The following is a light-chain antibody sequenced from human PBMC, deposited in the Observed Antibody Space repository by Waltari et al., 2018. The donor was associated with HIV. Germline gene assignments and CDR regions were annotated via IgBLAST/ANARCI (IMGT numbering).Light chain of an antibody. CDR1: TRDVGGYDY. Sequence: QSALTQPASVSGSPGQSITISCTGTTRDVGGYDYVSWYQQHPGKAPKLMIFEVTYRPSGVSHRLSGSKSGNTASLTISGLQAEDEADYYCTSYRSGSTLVVGGGTKVTVL. CDR2: EVT. V-gene: IGLV2-14*01. CDR3: TSYRSGSTLV. J-gene: IGLJ2*01.